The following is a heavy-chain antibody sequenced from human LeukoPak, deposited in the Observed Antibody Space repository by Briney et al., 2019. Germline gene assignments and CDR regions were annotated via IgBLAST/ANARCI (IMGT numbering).Heavy chain of an antibody. V-gene: IGHV3-7*01. D-gene: IGHD3-22*01. CDR3: ARASGLRITMIVVVLPVDY. CDR1: GFTFSSYW. CDR2: IKQDGSEK. Sequence: GGSLRVSCAASGFTFSSYWMSWVRQAPGNGLEWVANIKQDGSEKYYVDSVKGRFTISRDNAKNSLYLQMNSLRAEDTAVYYCARASGLRITMIVVVLPVDYWGQGTLVTVSS. J-gene: IGHJ4*02.